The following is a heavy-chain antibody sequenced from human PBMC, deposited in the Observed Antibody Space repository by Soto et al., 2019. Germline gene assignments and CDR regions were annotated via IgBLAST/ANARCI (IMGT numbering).Heavy chain of an antibody. CDR3: AKKGGGDYILGY. CDR1: GFSLSTNGVG. V-gene: IGHV2-5*02. CDR2: IYWDDSK. Sequence: QITLKESGPTLVKPTQTLTLTCTFSGFSLSTNGVGVGWIRQPPGKALEWLALIYWDDSKHYSPSLNSRLTIPKDTSRNLVVLTMPNMDPVDTAKYYCAKKGGGDYILGYWGQGTLVTVSS. J-gene: IGHJ4*02. D-gene: IGHD4-17*01.